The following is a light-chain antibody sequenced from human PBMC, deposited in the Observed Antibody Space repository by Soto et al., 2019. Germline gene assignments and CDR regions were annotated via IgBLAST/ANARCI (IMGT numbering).Light chain of an antibody. J-gene: IGLJ2*01. CDR1: SSDVGGYNY. CDR2: EVT. CDR3: SLDAASNSSYFV. V-gene: IGLV2-8*01. Sequence: QSVLTQPPSASGSPGQSVTISCTGTSSDVGGYNYVSWYQQYPGRAPKLMIYEVTKRPSGVPDRFSGSKSGNTASLTVSGLQAEDEADYYCSLDAASNSSYFVVGGGSKLTVL.